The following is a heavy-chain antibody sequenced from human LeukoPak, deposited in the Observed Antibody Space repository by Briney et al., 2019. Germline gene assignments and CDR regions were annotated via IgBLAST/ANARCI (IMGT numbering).Heavy chain of an antibody. J-gene: IGHJ4*02. V-gene: IGHV3-23*01. CDR1: GFSFSTYV. Sequence: GGSLRLSCAASGFSFSTYVMTWVRQAPGEGLEWVSTISADAENTYYADAVKGRFTVSRDNSKNALFLQMNSLRAQDTAVYYCARGGEYYDFWSGHDYWGQGTLVTVSS. CDR2: ISADAENT. CDR3: ARGGEYYDFWSGHDY. D-gene: IGHD3-3*01.